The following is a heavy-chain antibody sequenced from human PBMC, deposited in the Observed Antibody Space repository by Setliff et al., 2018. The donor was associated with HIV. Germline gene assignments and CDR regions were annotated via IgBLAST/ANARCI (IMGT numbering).Heavy chain of an antibody. CDR2: VFATGPT. D-gene: IGHD2-15*01. J-gene: IGHJ1*01. CDR3: ARDSPADGGNPGRFQR. Sequence: SETLSLTCSVSGGSIRSGSYFWSWIRQPVGKGLEWIGHVFATGPTNYNPSLGTRITISVETSKNQFSLTLRSVTAADTAMYFCARDSPADGGNPGRFQRWGQGTLVTVSS. V-gene: IGHV4-61*09. CDR1: GGSIRSGSYF.